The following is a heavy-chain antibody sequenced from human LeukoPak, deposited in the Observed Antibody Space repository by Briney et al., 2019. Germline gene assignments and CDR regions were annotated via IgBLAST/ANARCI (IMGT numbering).Heavy chain of an antibody. V-gene: IGHV3-30*01. CDR1: GFTFSSYA. D-gene: IGHD6-19*01. CDR3: ARAWYVSGYSSGWYPWWFDP. CDR2: ISYDGSNK. Sequence: GGSLRLSCAASGFTFSSYAMHWVRQAPGKGLEWVAVISYDGSNKYYADSVKGRFTISRDNSKNTLYLQVNSLRAEDTAVYYCARAWYVSGYSSGWYPWWFDPWGQGTLVTVSS. J-gene: IGHJ5*02.